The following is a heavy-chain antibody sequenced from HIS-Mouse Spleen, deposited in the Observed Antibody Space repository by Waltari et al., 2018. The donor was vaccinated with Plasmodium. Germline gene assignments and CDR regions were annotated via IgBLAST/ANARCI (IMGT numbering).Heavy chain of an antibody. CDR2: IYSGGST. CDR1: GFTVSSNY. D-gene: IGHD6-6*01. Sequence: EVQLVESGGGLIQPGGSLRLSCAASGFTVSSNYMSWVCQAPGKGLEWVSVIYSGGSTYDADSVKGRFTISRDNAKNTLYLQMNSLRAEDTAVYYCARGMKSSSSAFDIWGQGTMVTVSS. J-gene: IGHJ3*02. V-gene: IGHV3-53*01. CDR3: ARGMKSSSSAFDI.